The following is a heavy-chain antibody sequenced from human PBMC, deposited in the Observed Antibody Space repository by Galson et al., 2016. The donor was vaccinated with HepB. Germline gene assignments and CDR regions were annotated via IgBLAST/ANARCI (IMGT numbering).Heavy chain of an antibody. V-gene: IGHV3-43*01. D-gene: IGHD3-10*01. CDR1: GFIFNDFT. J-gene: IGHJ4*02. CDR3: VREGAGSESKGLDY. CDR2: IGWNGAST. Sequence: SLRLSCAASGFIFNDFTMHWVRQAPGKGLEWVSLIGWNGASTYYSDSVKGRFTISRDNSKNSLYLQMNSLRTEDSALYYCVREGAGSESKGLDYWGRGALVTVSS.